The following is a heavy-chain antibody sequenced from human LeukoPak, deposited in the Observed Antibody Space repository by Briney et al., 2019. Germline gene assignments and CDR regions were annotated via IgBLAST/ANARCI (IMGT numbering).Heavy chain of an antibody. CDR1: GDSVSSNSAA. V-gene: IGHV6-1*01. CDR2: TYYRSKWYN. CDR3: ARVIEGAYYFDS. D-gene: IGHD1-26*01. Sequence: SQTLSLTCVISGDSVSSNSAAWNWIRQSPSRGLEWLGRTYYRSKWYNDYAVSVKSRIIINPDTSRNQVSLQVNSVTPEDTAVYFCARVIEGAYYFDSWGQGTLVTVSA. J-gene: IGHJ4*02.